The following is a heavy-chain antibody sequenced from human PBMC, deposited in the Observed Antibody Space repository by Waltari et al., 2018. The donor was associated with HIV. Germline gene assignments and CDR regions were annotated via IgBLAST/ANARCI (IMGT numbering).Heavy chain of an antibody. Sequence: QVQLVASGGGVVQPGRSLTPHCGELGSTFRSYAMHWVRRAPGKGLEWGAVRSYDGSNKYYADSVKGRFTISRDNSKNTLYLQMNSLRAGYTAVYYCAGGVGGSYFDYWGQGTLVTVSS. V-gene: IGHV3-30-3*01. CDR2: RSYDGSNK. J-gene: IGHJ4*02. D-gene: IGHD1-26*01. CDR3: AGGVGGSYFDY. CDR1: GSTFRSYA.